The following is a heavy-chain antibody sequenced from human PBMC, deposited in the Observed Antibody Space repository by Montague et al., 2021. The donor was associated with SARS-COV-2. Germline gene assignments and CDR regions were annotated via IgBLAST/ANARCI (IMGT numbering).Heavy chain of an antibody. V-gene: IGHV4-39*01. CDR1: GGSISSSSYY. CDR3: ARQGDQLLLEYWFDP. Sequence: SDTLSLTCTVSGGSISSSSYYWGWIRQPPGKGLEWIVSIYYSGSTYYNPSLKSRVTISVDTSKNQFSLKLSSVTAADTAVYSCARQGDQLLLEYWFDPWGQGTLVTVSS. J-gene: IGHJ5*02. CDR2: IYYSGST. D-gene: IGHD2-2*01.